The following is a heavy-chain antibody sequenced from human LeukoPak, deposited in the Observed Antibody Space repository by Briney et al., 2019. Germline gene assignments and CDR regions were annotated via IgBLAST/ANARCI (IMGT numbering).Heavy chain of an antibody. CDR2: IYVGGSS. V-gene: IGHV4-34*01. Sequence: SETLSLTCAVYGGSFSGYYWSWIRQPPGKGLEWIGEIYVGGSSNYNPSLKSRVTMSVDQSKNQFSLKLSSVTAADTAVYYCARNWNDGRFDYWGQGTLVTVSS. D-gene: IGHD1-1*01. J-gene: IGHJ4*02. CDR1: GGSFSGYY. CDR3: ARNWNDGRFDY.